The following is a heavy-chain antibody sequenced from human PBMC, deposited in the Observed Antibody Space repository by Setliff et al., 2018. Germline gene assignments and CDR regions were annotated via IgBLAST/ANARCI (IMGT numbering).Heavy chain of an antibody. CDR2: INAGNGNT. CDR3: ARSPPTSTYYDFWSGYSYYFDY. Sequence: ASVKVSCKASGGTFSSYAISWVRQAPGQRLEWMGWINAGNGNTKYSQKFQGRVTITRDTSASTAYMELSSLRSEDTAVYYCARSPPTSTYYDFWSGYSYYFDYWGQGTLVTVSS. V-gene: IGHV1-3*01. CDR1: GGTFSSYA. D-gene: IGHD3-3*01. J-gene: IGHJ4*02.